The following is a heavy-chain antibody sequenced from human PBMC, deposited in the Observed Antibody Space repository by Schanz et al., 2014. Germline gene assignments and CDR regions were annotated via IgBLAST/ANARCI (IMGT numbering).Heavy chain of an antibody. CDR3: AGGEYQLLYGN. CDR1: GFNFSNYD. D-gene: IGHD2-2*02. V-gene: IGHV3-30*03. J-gene: IGHJ4*02. Sequence: QVQLVESGGGVVQPGRSLRLSCAASGFNFSNYDIHWVRQAPGKGLEWVALIYYNGTNKYYADSVKGRFTISRDNSQNTLYLQMNTLRTEDTAVYYCAGGEYQLLYGNWGQGTLVTVSS. CDR2: IYYNGTNK.